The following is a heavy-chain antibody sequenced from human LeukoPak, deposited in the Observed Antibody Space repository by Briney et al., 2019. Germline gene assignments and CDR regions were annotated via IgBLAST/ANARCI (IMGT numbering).Heavy chain of an antibody. J-gene: IGHJ6*03. Sequence: GGSLRLSCAASGFTFSTYAMTWVRQAPGKGLEWVSAISGNGAYTFYPDSVKGRFTISRDNSRDTLYLQIDSLRVEDSAVYYCAKAPYENCYYYMYVWGKGTTVTVSS. CDR3: AKAPYENCYYYMYV. CDR1: GFTFSTYA. V-gene: IGHV3-23*01. CDR2: ISGNGAYT. D-gene: IGHD5-12*01.